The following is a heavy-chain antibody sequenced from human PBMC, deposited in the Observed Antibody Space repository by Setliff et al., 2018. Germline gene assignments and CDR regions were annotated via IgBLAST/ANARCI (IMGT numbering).Heavy chain of an antibody. CDR1: GGSISSGNYY. D-gene: IGHD1-1*01. J-gene: IGHJ3*02. V-gene: IGHV4-39*01. Sequence: PSETLSLTCRVSGGSISSGNYYWGLIRQPPGKGLEWVATIYYSGSTYSNPSLKSRLIISVDTAKKQFSLKLNSVTAADTAIYYCARGGGRIRQLGATGVHTFDIWGQGTMVTVSS. CDR3: ARGGGRIRQLGATGVHTFDI. CDR2: IYYSGST.